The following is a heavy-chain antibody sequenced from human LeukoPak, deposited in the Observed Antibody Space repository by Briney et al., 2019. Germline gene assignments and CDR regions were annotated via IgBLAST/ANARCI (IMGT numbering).Heavy chain of an antibody. CDR1: GFSFSSYS. CDR2: ISSSSSYI. D-gene: IGHD6-6*01. Sequence: GGSLRLSCAASGFSFSSYSMNWVRQAPGKGLEWVSSISSSSSYIYYADSVKGRFTISRDNAKNSLYLQMNSLRAEDTAVYYCARSPYSSSSLFDYWGQGTLVTVSS. CDR3: ARSPYSSSSLFDY. J-gene: IGHJ4*02. V-gene: IGHV3-21*01.